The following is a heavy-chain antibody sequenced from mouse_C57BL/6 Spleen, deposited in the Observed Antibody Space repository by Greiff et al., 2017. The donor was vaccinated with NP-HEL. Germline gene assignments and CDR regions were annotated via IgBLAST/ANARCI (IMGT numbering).Heavy chain of an antibody. Sequence: EVQLQQSGPVLVKPGASVKMSCKASGYTFTDYYMNWVKQSHGKSLEWIGVINPYNGGTSYNQKFKSKATLTVDKSSSTAYMELNSLTSEDSAVYYGARSPGGIYFDYWGQGTTLTVSS. D-gene: IGHD1-1*01. CDR3: ARSPGGIYFDY. V-gene: IGHV1-19*01. CDR2: INPYNGGT. J-gene: IGHJ2*01. CDR1: GYTFTDYY.